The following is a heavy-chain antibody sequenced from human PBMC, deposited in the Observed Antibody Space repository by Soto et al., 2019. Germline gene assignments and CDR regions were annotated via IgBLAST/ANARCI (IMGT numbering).Heavy chain of an antibody. V-gene: IGHV4-31*03. CDR3: AGGVFP. CDR2: IYYSGST. Sequence: QVQLQESGPGLVKPSQTLSLTCTVSGGSISSGGYYWSWIRQHPGKGLEWIGYIYYSGSTYYNPSPXSXITLSVATSKNPFARKRRSVTAAATAVYYGAGGVFPWGQGTLVTVSS. J-gene: IGHJ5*02. CDR1: GGSISSGGYY.